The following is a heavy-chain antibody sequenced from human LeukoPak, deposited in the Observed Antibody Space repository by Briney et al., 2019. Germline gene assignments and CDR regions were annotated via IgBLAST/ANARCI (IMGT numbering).Heavy chain of an antibody. D-gene: IGHD6-13*01. V-gene: IGHV3-23*01. Sequence: GSLRLSCAASGFAFSSYAMSWVRQAPGKGLEWVSAISGSGGSTYYADSVKGRFTISRDNSKNTLYLQMNSLRAEDTAVYYCAKDSGSSWTNWFDPWGQGTLVTVSS. CDR3: AKDSGSSWTNWFDP. J-gene: IGHJ5*02. CDR1: GFAFSSYA. CDR2: ISGSGGST.